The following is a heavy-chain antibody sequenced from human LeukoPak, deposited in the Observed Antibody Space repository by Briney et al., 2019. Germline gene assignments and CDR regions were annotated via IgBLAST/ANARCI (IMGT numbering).Heavy chain of an antibody. CDR2: INQDGSVK. J-gene: IGHJ4*02. Sequence: GGSLRLSCAASGFAFSTYWMDWVRQAPVKGLEWVGNINQDGSVKHYVDSVRGRFTISRDNARNSVYLQMSALRVEDTAVYYCVFWGQGSLVTASS. V-gene: IGHV3-7*01. CDR3: VF. CDR1: GFAFSTYW.